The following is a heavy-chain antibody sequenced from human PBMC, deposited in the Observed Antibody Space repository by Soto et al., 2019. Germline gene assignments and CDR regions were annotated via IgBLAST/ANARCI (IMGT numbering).Heavy chain of an antibody. D-gene: IGHD2-15*01. CDR3: ALLGGYCSGGSCDFDY. CDR2: ISAYNGNT. Sequence: ASVKVSCKASGYTFTSYRISWVRQAPGQGLEWMGWISAYNGNTNYAQKLQGRVTMTTDTSTSTAYMELRSLRSDDTAVYYCALLGGYCSGGSCDFDYWGQGTLVTVSS. CDR1: GYTFTSYR. J-gene: IGHJ4*02. V-gene: IGHV1-18*01.